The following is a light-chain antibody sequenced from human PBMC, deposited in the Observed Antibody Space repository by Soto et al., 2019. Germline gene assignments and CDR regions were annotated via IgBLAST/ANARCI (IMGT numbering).Light chain of an antibody. CDR1: QSISSK. J-gene: IGKJ1*01. V-gene: IGKV3-15*01. Sequence: EIVMTQSPATLSVSPGERATLSCRASQSISSKLVWYQVKPGQAPRLLIYGASTRATGTPARFSGSGSGTEFTLTISSLQSEDFAVYYCQQYSNWLRTFGQGTKVETK. CDR3: QQYSNWLRT. CDR2: GAS.